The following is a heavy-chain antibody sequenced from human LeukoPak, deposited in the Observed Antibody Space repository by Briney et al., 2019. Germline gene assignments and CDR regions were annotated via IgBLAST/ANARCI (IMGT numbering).Heavy chain of an antibody. CDR3: ARETNSYFDY. CDR2: INPSGGST. Sequence: GASVKVSCKASGYTFTSYYMHWVRQAPGQGLEWMGIINPSGGSTSYAQKFQGRVTMTRDTSTSTVYMELRSLRSDDTAVYYCARETNSYFDYWGQGTLVTVSS. J-gene: IGHJ4*02. CDR1: GYTFTSYY. D-gene: IGHD4-23*01. V-gene: IGHV1-46*01.